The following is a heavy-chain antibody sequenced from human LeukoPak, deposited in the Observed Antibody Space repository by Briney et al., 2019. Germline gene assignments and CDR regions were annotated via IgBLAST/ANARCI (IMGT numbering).Heavy chain of an antibody. J-gene: IGHJ6*03. CDR2: ISSSSSYI. Sequence: GGSLRLSCAASGFTFSSYSMNWVRQAPGKGREWVSSISSSSSYIYYADSVKGRFTISRDNAKNSLYLQMNSLRAEDTAVYYCARDYYYDSSGYYYMDVWGKGTTVTVSS. CDR3: ARDYYYDSSGYYYMDV. D-gene: IGHD3-22*01. V-gene: IGHV3-21*01. CDR1: GFTFSSYS.